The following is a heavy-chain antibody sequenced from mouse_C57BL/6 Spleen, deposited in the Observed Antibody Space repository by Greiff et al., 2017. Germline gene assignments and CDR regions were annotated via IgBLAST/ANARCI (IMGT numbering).Heavy chain of an antibody. D-gene: IGHD2-5*01. CDR2: INPSDGGT. J-gene: IGHJ3*01. Sequence: QVPLQQPGTELVKPGASVTLSCTASGYTFTSYWMHWVTQRPVQGLAWIGNINPSDGGTNYNAKFTSKATLTVDKSSSTAYMQLSSLTSEDSAVYYCARQYSNYGFAYWGQGTLVTVSA. CDR1: GYTFTSYW. V-gene: IGHV1-53*01. CDR3: ARQYSNYGFAY.